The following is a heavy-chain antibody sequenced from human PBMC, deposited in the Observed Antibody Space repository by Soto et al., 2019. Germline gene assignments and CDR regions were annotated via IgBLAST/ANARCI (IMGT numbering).Heavy chain of an antibody. J-gene: IGHJ5*02. CDR1: GFTFSSYA. D-gene: IGHD3-3*01. V-gene: IGHV3-23*01. CDR2: ISGSGGST. Sequence: EVQLLESGGGLVQPGGSLRLSCAASGFTFSSYAMSWVRQAPGKGLEWVSAISGSGGSTYYADSVKGRFTISRDNSKNTLYLQMNSLRAEDTAVYYCAKDYYDFWSGYSATFDPWGQGTLVTVSS. CDR3: AKDYYDFWSGYSATFDP.